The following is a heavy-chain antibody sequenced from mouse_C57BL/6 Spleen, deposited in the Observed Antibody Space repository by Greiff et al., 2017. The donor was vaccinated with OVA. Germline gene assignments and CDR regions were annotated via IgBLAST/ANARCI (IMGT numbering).Heavy chain of an antibody. V-gene: IGHV1-39*01. CDR2: INPNYGTT. D-gene: IGHD1-1*01. J-gene: IGHJ4*01. CDR3: AKGCLTTVVATGYYAMDY. Sequence: EVQLQQSGPELVKPGASVKISCKASGYSFTDYNMNWVKQSNGKSLEWIGVINPNYGTTSYNQKFKGKATLTVDQSSSTAYMHLNSLTSEDSAVYYCAKGCLTTVVATGYYAMDYWGQGTSVTVSS. CDR1: GYSFTDYN.